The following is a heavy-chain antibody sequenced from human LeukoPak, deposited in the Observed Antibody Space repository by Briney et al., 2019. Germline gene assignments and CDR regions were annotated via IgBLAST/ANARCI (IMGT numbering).Heavy chain of an antibody. CDR1: GYTFTGYY. J-gene: IGHJ4*02. Sequence: ASVKVSCKASGYTFTGYYMHWVRQAPGQGLEWMGWMNPNSGNTGYAQKFQGRITMTRNTSISTAYMELSSLKSEDTVVYYCARGLGRTAMVTRGGVRFDYWGQGTLVTVSS. CDR2: MNPNSGNT. V-gene: IGHV1-8*02. CDR3: ARGLGRTAMVTRGGVRFDY. D-gene: IGHD5-18*01.